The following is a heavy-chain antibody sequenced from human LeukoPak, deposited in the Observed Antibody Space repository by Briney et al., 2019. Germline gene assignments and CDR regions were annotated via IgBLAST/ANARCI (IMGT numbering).Heavy chain of an antibody. J-gene: IGHJ4*02. V-gene: IGHV3-21*01. Sequence: GGSLRLSCAASGFTFSSYSMNWVRQAPGKGLEWVSSISSSSSYIYYADSVRGRFTISRDNATNSLYLQMNSLRAEDTAVYYCARDYSPGIVGATTSGYWGQGTLATVSS. CDR2: ISSSSSYI. CDR3: ARDYSPGIVGATTSGY. D-gene: IGHD1-26*01. CDR1: GFTFSSYS.